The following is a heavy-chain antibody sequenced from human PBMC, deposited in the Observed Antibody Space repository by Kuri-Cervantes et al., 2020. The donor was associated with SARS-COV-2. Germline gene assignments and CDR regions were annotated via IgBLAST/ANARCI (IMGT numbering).Heavy chain of an antibody. J-gene: IGHJ3*02. V-gene: IGHV1-2*02. CDR3: ARVQGGWWAFDI. CDR1: GYTFTGYY. CDR2: INPNSGGT. D-gene: IGHD2-8*02. Sequence: ASVKVSCKASGYTFTGYYMHWVRQAPGQGLEWMGWINPNSGGTNYAQKFQGRVTMTRDTSISTAYMELSRLRSEDTAVYYCARVQGGWWAFDIWGQGTMVTVSS.